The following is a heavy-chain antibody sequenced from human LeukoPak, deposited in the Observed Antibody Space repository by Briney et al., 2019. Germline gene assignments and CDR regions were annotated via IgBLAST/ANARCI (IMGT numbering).Heavy chain of an antibody. CDR2: FDSEDGET. Sequence: ASVKVSCKVSGYTLTELSMFWVRQAPGKGLQWMGGFDSEDGETIYAQKFQGRVTMTEDTSTDTAYMELSSLRSEDTAVYYCATYRKTSYSDVLTGLDYWGQGTLVTVSS. V-gene: IGHV1-24*01. D-gene: IGHD3-9*01. J-gene: IGHJ4*02. CDR1: GYTLTELS. CDR3: ATYRKTSYSDVLTGLDY.